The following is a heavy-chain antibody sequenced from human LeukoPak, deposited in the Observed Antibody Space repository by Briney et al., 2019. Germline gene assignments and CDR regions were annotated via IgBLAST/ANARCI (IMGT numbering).Heavy chain of an antibody. CDR1: GGSISSSSYY. V-gene: IGHV4-39*07. CDR2: IYYSGST. CDR3: ASGEWIDY. Sequence: PSETLSLTCTVSGGSISSSSYYWGWIRQPPGKGLEWIGSIYYSGSTYYNPSLKSRVTISVDTSKNQFSLKLSSVTAADTAVYYCASGEWIDYWGQGTLVTVSS. J-gene: IGHJ4*02. D-gene: IGHD2-21*01.